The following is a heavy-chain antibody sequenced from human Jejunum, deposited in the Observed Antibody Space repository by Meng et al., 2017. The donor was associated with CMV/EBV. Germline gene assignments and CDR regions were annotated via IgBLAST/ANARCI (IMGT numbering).Heavy chain of an antibody. D-gene: IGHD4-11*01. CDR1: FTSYF. V-gene: IGHV1-46*01. CDR2: IHPSPGST. CDR3: AREPPTVTTTTTYCHGMDV. J-gene: IGHJ6*02. Sequence: FTSYFIHWVRQAPGQGLEWMGIIHPSPGSTIYAQKFQGRVTMTLDTSTSTVYMDLSSLRSEDTAVYYCAREPPTVTTTTTYCHGMDVWGQGTTVTVSS.